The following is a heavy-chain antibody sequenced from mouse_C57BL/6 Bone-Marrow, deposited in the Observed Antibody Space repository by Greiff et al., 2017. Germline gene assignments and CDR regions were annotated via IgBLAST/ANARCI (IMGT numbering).Heavy chain of an antibody. V-gene: IGHV14-4*01. J-gene: IGHJ1*03. CDR1: GFNIKDDY. CDR2: IDPENGDT. Sequence: EVQLQQSGAELVRPGASVKLSCTASGFNIKDDYMHWVKQRPEQGLEWIGWIDPENGDTEYASKFQGKATITADTSSNTAYLQLSSLTSEDTAVYYCTTRRRYWYFDVWGTGTTVTVSS. CDR3: TTRRRYWYFDV. D-gene: IGHD1-2*01.